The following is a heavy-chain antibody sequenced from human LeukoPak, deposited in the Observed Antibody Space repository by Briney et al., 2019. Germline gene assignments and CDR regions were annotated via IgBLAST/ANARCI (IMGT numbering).Heavy chain of an antibody. CDR2: IYASGST. V-gene: IGHV4-4*07. CDR3: TRGVLEWLFDF. J-gene: IGHJ4*02. D-gene: IGHD3-3*01. CDR1: GASMSSFY. Sequence: KTSETLSLTCTVSGASMSSFYWTWVRQPAGKRLEWIGRIYASGSTNYNPSLQRRVTMSVDTSKSQFSLNLNSVTAADTAVYYCTRGVLEWLFDFWGPGTLVTVSS.